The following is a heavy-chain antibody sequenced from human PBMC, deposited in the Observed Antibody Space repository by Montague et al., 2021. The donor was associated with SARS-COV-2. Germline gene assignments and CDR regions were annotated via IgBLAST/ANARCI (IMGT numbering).Heavy chain of an antibody. CDR3: ARDHYHSSWFKY. CDR1: DDSSSSSIHY. V-gene: IGHV4-39*07. Sequence: SETLSLTCTVSDDSSSSSIHYWGWIRQPPGKGLEWIGTISYSGSTYHNPSLHSRVAISVDTSKKRFSLRLTSVTAADTAVYFCARDHYHSSWFKYWGPGTLVTVSS. CDR2: ISYSGST. J-gene: IGHJ4*02. D-gene: IGHD6-13*01.